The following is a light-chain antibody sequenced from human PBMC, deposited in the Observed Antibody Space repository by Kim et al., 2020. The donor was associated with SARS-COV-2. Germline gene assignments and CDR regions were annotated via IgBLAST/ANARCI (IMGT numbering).Light chain of an antibody. CDR2: YDS. CDR3: QVWDSSSDHPWV. Sequence: PGKPARITCGGNNIESKSVHWYQQKPGQAPVLVIYYDSDRPSGIPERFSGSNSGNTATLTISRVEAGDEADYYCQVWDSSSDHPWVFGGGTQLTVL. J-gene: IGLJ2*01. CDR1: NIESKS. V-gene: IGLV3-21*04.